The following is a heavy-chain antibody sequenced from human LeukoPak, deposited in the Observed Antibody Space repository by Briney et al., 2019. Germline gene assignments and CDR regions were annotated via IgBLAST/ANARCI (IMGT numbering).Heavy chain of an antibody. Sequence: SETLSLTCAVSGYSISRGYYWGWIRQPPGKGLEWIGSIYHSGSTYYNPSLKSRVTISVDTSKNQFSLKLSSVTAADTAVYYCARRVVVPAATVTDYYYYMDVWGKGTTVTVSS. V-gene: IGHV4-38-2*01. CDR3: ARRVVVPAATVTDYYYYMDV. J-gene: IGHJ6*03. D-gene: IGHD2-2*01. CDR1: GYSISRGYY. CDR2: IYHSGST.